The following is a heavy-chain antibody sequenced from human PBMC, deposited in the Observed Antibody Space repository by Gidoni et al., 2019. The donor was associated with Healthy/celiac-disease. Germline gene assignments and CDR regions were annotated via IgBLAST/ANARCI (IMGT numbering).Heavy chain of an antibody. CDR1: GFPFSSYS. Sequence: EVQLVESGGGLVKPGGSLRLSCAASGFPFSSYSMNWVRQAPGKGLEWVSSISSSSSYIYYADSVKGRFTISRDNAKNSLYLQMNSLRAEDTAVYYCARTDGYDFWSGYSDYWGQGTLVTVSS. CDR2: ISSSSSYI. V-gene: IGHV3-21*01. D-gene: IGHD3-3*01. CDR3: ARTDGYDFWSGYSDY. J-gene: IGHJ4*02.